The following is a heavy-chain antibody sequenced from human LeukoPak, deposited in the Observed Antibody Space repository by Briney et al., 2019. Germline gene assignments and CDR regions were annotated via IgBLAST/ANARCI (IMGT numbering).Heavy chain of an antibody. CDR3: ARDEAQTSHLVGQDY. J-gene: IGHJ4*02. Sequence: GGSLRLSCAASGFSISNYWMTWVRQAPGKGLEWVANIKEDGSEKYYVDSVKGRFTISRDNAKNSLYLQMNSLRAEDTAVYYCARDEAQTSHLVGQDYWGQGTLVTVSS. CDR1: GFSISNYW. D-gene: IGHD6-6*01. CDR2: IKEDGSEK. V-gene: IGHV3-7*01.